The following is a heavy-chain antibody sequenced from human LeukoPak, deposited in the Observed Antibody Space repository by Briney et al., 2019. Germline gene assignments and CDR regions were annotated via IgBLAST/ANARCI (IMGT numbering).Heavy chain of an antibody. D-gene: IGHD2-2*01. CDR2: ISAYNGNT. Sequence: ASVKVSCKASGYTFTSYGISWVRQAPGQGLEWMGWISAYNGNTNYAQKLQGRVTMTTDTSTSTAYMELRGLRSDDTAVYYCARDLGYCSSTSCSTRGWFDPWGQGTLVTVSS. V-gene: IGHV1-18*01. CDR3: ARDLGYCSSTSCSTRGWFDP. CDR1: GYTFTSYG. J-gene: IGHJ5*02.